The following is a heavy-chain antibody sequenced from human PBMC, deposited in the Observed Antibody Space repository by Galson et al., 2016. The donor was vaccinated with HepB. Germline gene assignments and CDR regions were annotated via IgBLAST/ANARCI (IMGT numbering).Heavy chain of an antibody. V-gene: IGHV5-51*01. CDR2: IYPGDSDT. D-gene: IGHD6-19*01. Sequence: QSGAEVKKPGESLKISCKASGYSFSNFWIGWVRQTPGKGLEWMGIIYPGDSDTKYNPSFQGQVTISADTSISTAYLQWSSLKASDTAMYYCATVKGQWLARIVYWYFDVWGRGTLVTVSS. CDR1: GYSFSNFW. CDR3: ATVKGQWLARIVYWYFDV. J-gene: IGHJ2*01.